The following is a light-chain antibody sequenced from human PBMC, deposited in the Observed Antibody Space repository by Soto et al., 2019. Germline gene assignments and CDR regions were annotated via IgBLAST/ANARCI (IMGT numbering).Light chain of an antibody. Sequence: QSALTQPASVSGSPGQSITISCTGTSSDVGGYNYVSWYQQDQGKAPKLMIYDVNNRPSGVSNRFSGSKSGNTASLTISGLQAEDGAYYYCSSYTSSSTLEVFGGGTKLTVL. J-gene: IGLJ2*01. CDR1: SSDVGGYNY. CDR2: DVN. V-gene: IGLV2-14*01. CDR3: SSYTSSSTLEV.